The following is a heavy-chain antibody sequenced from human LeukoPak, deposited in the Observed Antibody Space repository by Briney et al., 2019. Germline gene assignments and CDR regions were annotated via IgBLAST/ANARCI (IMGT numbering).Heavy chain of an antibody. CDR3: AKVPGGGDSFYYYYGMDV. CDR1: GFTVSSNY. CDR2: IYSGGST. J-gene: IGHJ6*02. Sequence: GGSLRLSCAASGFTVSSNYMSWVRQAPGKGLEWVSVIYSGGSTYYADSVKGRFTISRDNSKNTLYLQMNSLRAEDTAVYYCAKVPGGGDSFYYYYGMDVWGQGTTVTVSS. D-gene: IGHD2-21*02. V-gene: IGHV3-66*01.